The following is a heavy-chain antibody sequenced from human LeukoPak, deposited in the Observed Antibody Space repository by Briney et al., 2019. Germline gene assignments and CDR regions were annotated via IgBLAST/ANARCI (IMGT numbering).Heavy chain of an antibody. CDR2: IYPGDSDT. J-gene: IGHJ4*02. Sequence: GESLKISCKGSGYSFTNYWIGWVRQMPGKGLEWMGVIYPGDSDTRYGPSFQGQVTISVDKSISTAYLHWSSLKASDTAMYYCARPLDAVAGTSSDYWGQGTLVTVSS. D-gene: IGHD6-19*01. V-gene: IGHV5-51*01. CDR3: ARPLDAVAGTSSDY. CDR1: GYSFTNYW.